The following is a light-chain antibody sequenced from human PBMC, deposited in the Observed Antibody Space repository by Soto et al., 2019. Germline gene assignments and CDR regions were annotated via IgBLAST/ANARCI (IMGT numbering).Light chain of an antibody. CDR1: SSNIGINA. CDR3: GAWADSMNGLV. V-gene: IGLV1-44*01. Sequence: QSVLTQPPSASGTPGQRVTISCSGSSSNIGINAVNWYQQLPGTAPKLVIYDKNQRPSGVPDRFSGSKSGISASLAISGLQSEDEADYYCGAWADSMNGLVFGTGTKVTVL. J-gene: IGLJ1*01. CDR2: DKN.